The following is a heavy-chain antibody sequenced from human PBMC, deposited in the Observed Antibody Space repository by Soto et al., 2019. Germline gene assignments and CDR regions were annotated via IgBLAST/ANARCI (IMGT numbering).Heavy chain of an antibody. D-gene: IGHD5-12*01. CDR2: ISSSGSTI. Sequence: PGGSLRLSCAASGFTFSSYEMNWVRQAQGKGLEWVSYISSSGSTIYYADSVKGRFTISRDNAKNSLYLQMNSLRAEDTAVYYCARGGWGDGYNHFDYWGQGTLVTVSS. CDR3: ARGGWGDGYNHFDY. V-gene: IGHV3-48*03. CDR1: GFTFSSYE. J-gene: IGHJ4*02.